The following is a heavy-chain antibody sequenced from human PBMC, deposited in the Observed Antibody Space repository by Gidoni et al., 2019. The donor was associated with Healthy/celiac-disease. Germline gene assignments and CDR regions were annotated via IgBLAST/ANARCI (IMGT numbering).Heavy chain of an antibody. J-gene: IGHJ5*02. CDR1: GFTFSSYS. CDR3: ARDTYYYDSSGYSIMYNWFDP. CDR2: ISSSSSTI. Sequence: EVQLVESGGGLVQPGGSLRLSCAAFGFTFSSYSMNWVRQAPGKGLEWVSYISSSSSTIYYADSVKGRFTISRDNAKNSLYLQMNSLRAEDTAVYYCARDTYYYDSSGYSIMYNWFDPWGQGTLVTVSS. D-gene: IGHD3-22*01. V-gene: IGHV3-48*01.